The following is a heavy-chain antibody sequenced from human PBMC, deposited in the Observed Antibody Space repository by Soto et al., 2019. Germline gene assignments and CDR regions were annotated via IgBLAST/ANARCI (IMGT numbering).Heavy chain of an antibody. CDR3: VRQGIGALHGLVDV. J-gene: IGHJ6*02. V-gene: IGHV4-59*08. CDR2: VYDTGST. CDR1: SGPSRSHN. Sequence: QVQLQQSGPGLVKPSETLSLTCTVSSGPSRSHNWGWIRQSPGRGLEWIGYVYDTGSTSYNPSLESRVTIAADTSTTHISLTLSSVPAAASAVYYCVRQGIGALHGLVDVWGLGTTVSVSS. D-gene: IGHD3-10*01.